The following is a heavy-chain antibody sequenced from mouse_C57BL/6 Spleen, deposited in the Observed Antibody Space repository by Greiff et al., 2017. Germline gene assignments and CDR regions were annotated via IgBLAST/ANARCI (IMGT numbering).Heavy chain of an antibody. J-gene: IGHJ3*01. V-gene: IGHV5-9-1*02. CDR2: ISSGGDYI. CDR3: TRDSNWERAY. Sequence: EVMLVESGEGLVKPGGSLKLSCAASGFTFSSYAMSWVRQTPEKRLEWVAYISSGGDYIYYADTVKGRFTISRDNARNTLYLQMSSLKSEDTAMYYCTRDSNWERAYWGQGTLVTVSA. CDR1: GFTFSSYA. D-gene: IGHD4-1*02.